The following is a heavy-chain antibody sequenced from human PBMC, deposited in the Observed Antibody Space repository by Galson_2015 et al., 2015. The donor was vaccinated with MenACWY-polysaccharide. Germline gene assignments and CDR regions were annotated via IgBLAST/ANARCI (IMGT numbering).Heavy chain of an antibody. CDR2: ISSSGIYT. D-gene: IGHD3-10*01. V-gene: IGHV3-23*01. J-gene: IGHJ4*02. CDR1: GFTFSSYS. Sequence: SLRLSCAASGFTFSSYSMNWVRQDPRKGLKWVSGISSSGIYTYYADSVKGRFTISRDNSRNTLYLQMNSLRVEDTAVYYCVKSGLGDLGTTMVQGVDYWGRGTLATVSS. CDR3: VKSGLGDLGTTMVQGVDY.